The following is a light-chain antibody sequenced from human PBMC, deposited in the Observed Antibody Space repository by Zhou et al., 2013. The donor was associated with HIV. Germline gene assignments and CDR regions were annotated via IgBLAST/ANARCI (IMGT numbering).Light chain of an antibody. CDR3: QQRANWLS. J-gene: IGKJ4*01. Sequence: EIVLTQSPGTLSLSPGERVILSCRASQSVSYNLAWYQHKPGQAPRLLIYDASNRATGIPPRFSGSGSGTDYTLTISSLEPEDFAVYYCQQRANWLSFGGGTKVEIK. CDR1: QSVSYN. CDR2: DAS. V-gene: IGKV3-11*01.